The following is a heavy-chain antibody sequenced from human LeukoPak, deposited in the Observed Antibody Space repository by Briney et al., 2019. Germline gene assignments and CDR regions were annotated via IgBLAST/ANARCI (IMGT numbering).Heavy chain of an antibody. J-gene: IGHJ6*02. CDR2: ISSTTSYK. V-gene: IGHV3-21*01. Sequence: GESLRLSCAASGFTFSSYSMNWVRQAPGKGLEWVSFISSTTSYKYYADSVKGRFTISRDNAKNSLYLQMNSLRAEDTAVYYCARGRSGWSPYYYYGMDVWGQGTTVTVSS. D-gene: IGHD6-19*01. CDR3: ARGRSGWSPYYYYGMDV. CDR1: GFTFSSYS.